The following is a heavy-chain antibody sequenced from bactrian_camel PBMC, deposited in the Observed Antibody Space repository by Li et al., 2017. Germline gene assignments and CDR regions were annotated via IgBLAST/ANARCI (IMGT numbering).Heavy chain of an antibody. CDR3: AKTPRRRQMEPGLSAREYTY. D-gene: IGHD1*01. J-gene: IGHJ4*01. CDR2: IRSDGQNT. V-gene: IGHV3-2*01. Sequence: HVQLVESGGGLVQPGGSLRLTCVASGFTFSEYYMSWVRQAPGKGLEWVSSIRSDGQNTHYADSVKGRFTISSDNAKATMYLQMNNLSPDDSGMYYCAKTPRRRQMEPGLSAREYTYWSQGTQVTVS. CDR1: GFTFSEYY.